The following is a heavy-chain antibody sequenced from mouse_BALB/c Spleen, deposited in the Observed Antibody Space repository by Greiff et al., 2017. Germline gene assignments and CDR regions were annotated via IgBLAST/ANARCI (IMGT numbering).Heavy chain of an antibody. J-gene: IGHJ3*01. CDR3: ASDELGRFAY. CDR1: GYSITSDYA. CDR2: ISYSGST. Sequence: VQLKESGPGLVKPSQSLSLTCTVTGYSITSDYAWNWIRQFPGNKLEWMGYISYSGSTSYNPSLKSRISITRDTSKNQFFLQLNSVTTEDTATYYCASDELGRFAYWGQGTLVTVSA. D-gene: IGHD4-1*01. V-gene: IGHV3-2*02.